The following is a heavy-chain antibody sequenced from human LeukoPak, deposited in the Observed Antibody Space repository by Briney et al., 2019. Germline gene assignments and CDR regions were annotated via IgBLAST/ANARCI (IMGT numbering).Heavy chain of an antibody. J-gene: IGHJ5*02. V-gene: IGHV5-51*01. Sequence: GKSLKISCKGSGYSFTSYWIDWVRQMPGKGLEWMGSIYPGDSDTTYSFQGQVTISVDKSISTAYLQWSSLKASDTAMYFCARRLRYCTRGSCLKWLDPWGQGTLVTVSS. CDR1: GYSFTSYW. CDR3: ARRLRYCTRGSCLKWLDP. CDR2: IYPGDSDT. D-gene: IGHD2-8*01.